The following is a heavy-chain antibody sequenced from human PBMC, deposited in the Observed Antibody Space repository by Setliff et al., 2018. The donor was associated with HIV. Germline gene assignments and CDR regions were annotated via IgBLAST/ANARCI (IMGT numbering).Heavy chain of an antibody. CDR2: INHSGST. J-gene: IGHJ6*03. CDR1: GGSLSGYY. Sequence: SETLSLTCAVYGGSLSGYYWSWIRQPPGKGLEWIGEINHSGSTNYNPSLKSRVTISVDTSKNQFSLKLSSVTAADTAVYYCARLRLLYYYYYMDVWGKGTTVTVSS. CDR3: ARLRLLYYYYYMDV. V-gene: IGHV4-34*01.